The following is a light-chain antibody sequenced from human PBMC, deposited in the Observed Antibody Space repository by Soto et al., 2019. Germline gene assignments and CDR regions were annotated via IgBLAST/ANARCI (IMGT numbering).Light chain of an antibody. CDR3: QPRAGSSA. J-gene: IGKJ5*01. CDR2: DAS. CDR1: QTVSNQ. V-gene: IGKV3-11*01. Sequence: EIVLTQSPVTLSLSPGERATLSCRASQTVSNQLAWYQQKPGQAPRLLIYDASRRVTGIPARFSGSGSGTDFTLTLSSLEPEDFAVYYCQPRAGSSAFGYGTRLEI.